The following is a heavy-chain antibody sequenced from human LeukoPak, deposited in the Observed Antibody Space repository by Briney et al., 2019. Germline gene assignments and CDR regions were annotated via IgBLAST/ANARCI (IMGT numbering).Heavy chain of an antibody. V-gene: IGHV1-18*01. D-gene: IGHD2-15*01. CDR3: ARDTSDIVVVVAADY. J-gene: IGHJ4*02. CDR1: GYTFTSYG. CDR2: ISAYNGNT. Sequence: ASVKVSCKASGYTFTSYGIIWVRQAPGQGLEWMGWISAYNGNTNYAQKLQGRVTMTTDTSTSTAYMELRSLRSDDTAVYYCARDTSDIVVVVAADYWGQGTLVTVSS.